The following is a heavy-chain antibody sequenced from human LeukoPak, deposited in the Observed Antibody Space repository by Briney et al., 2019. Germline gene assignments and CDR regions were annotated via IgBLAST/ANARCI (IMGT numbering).Heavy chain of an antibody. CDR3: AKGSSGVEVVVVAATVYFDY. CDR1: GFTFSSYA. D-gene: IGHD2-15*01. J-gene: IGHJ4*02. CDR2: ISGSGGST. Sequence: PGGSLRLSCAASGFTFSSYAMSWVRQAPGKGLEWVSAISGSGGSTYYADSVKGRFTISRDNSKNTLYLQMNSLRAEDTAVYYCAKGSSGVEVVVVAATVYFDYWGQGTLVTVSS. V-gene: IGHV3-23*01.